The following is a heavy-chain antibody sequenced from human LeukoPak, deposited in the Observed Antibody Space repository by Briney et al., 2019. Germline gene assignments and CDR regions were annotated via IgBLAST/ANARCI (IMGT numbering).Heavy chain of an antibody. D-gene: IGHD6-19*01. CDR2: ISSSGGST. V-gene: IGHV3-23*01. CDR1: GFTFSSYA. CDR3: AKHRFHSYIAVAGIDY. J-gene: IGHJ4*02. Sequence: GGSLRLSCAASGFTFSSYAMSWVRQAPGKGLECVSGISSSGGSTYYADSVKGRFTISRDNSKNTLYLQMNSLRADDTAVYYCAKHRFHSYIAVAGIDYWGQGTLVTVSS.